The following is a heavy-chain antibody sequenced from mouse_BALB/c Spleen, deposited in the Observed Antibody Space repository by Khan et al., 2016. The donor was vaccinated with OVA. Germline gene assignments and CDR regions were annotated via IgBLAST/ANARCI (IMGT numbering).Heavy chain of an antibody. D-gene: IGHD1-1*01. V-gene: IGHV1-20*02. CDR1: GYSFTGYF. CDR3: ARIYGSDFDY. CDR2: INPHIGET. J-gene: IGHJ2*01. Sequence: EVQLQESGPELVKPGASVKISCKASGYSFTGYFMNWVMQSHGKSLEWIRRINPHIGETFYNPKFKGKATLTVDESSSTAHMELRSLASEDSAVYYCARIYGSDFDYWGQGTTLTVSS.